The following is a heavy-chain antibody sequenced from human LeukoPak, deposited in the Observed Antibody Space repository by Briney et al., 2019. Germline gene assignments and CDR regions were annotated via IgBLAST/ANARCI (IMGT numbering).Heavy chain of an antibody. CDR2: LYYNGST. V-gene: IGHV4-39*02. CDR3: ARGGRLWWQLGFY. D-gene: IGHD4-23*01. Sequence: SETLSLTCTVSGGSISSSSYYWGWIRQPPGKGLEWIGSLYYNGSTYYNPSLKSRVTISVDTSKEQFSLKLSSVTAADTAVYYCARGGRLWWQLGFYWGQGTLVTVSS. J-gene: IGHJ4*02. CDR1: GGSISSSSYY.